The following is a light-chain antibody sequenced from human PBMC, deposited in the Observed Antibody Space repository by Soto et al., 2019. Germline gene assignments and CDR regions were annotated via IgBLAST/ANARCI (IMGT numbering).Light chain of an antibody. V-gene: IGKV3D-15*01. CDR2: GSS. CDR3: QQYNNWGLS. Sequence: IALTQSPATLSVSPGERVTLSCRASENVGTKLAWYQQRPGQPPRLLIYGSSTRATGISATFSGSGSRTEFTLTISSLQSEDSAVYYCQQYNNWGLSFGGGTRVEIK. J-gene: IGKJ4*01. CDR1: ENVGTK.